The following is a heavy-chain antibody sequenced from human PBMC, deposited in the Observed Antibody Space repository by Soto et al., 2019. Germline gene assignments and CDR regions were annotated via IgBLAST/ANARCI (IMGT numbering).Heavy chain of an antibody. Sequence: QVQLQESGPGLVKPSETLSLTCTVSGGSLSSNTYYWGWIRQPPGKGLEWIGTIYYSGSSYYNPSLKTRVTVSVDTSKNQYSLKLSSVTAAATAVYFCARQTYYGDFDFWGQGTLVTVSS. CDR3: ARQTYYGDFDF. J-gene: IGHJ4*02. CDR2: IYYSGSS. CDR1: GGSLSSNTYY. D-gene: IGHD4-17*01. V-gene: IGHV4-39*01.